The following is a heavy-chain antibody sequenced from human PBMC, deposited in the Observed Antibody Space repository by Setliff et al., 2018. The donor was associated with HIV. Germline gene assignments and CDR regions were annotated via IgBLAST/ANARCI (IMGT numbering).Heavy chain of an antibody. V-gene: IGHV4-31*03. CDR2: IYYSGST. Sequence: SETLSLTCTVSGGSISSGGYYWNWIRQHPGKGLEWIRYIYYSGSTYYNPSLKSRVTISVDTSKNQFSLKLSSVTAADTAVYYCARDTRISATGTYYFDYWGQGTLVTVSS. CDR3: ARDTRISATGTYYFDY. J-gene: IGHJ4*02. D-gene: IGHD6-13*01. CDR1: GGSISSGGYY.